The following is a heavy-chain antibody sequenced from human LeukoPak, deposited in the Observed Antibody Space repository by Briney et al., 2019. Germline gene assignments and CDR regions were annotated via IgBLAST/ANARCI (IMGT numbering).Heavy chain of an antibody. J-gene: IGHJ6*02. D-gene: IGHD3-10*01. V-gene: IGHV4-59*01. CDR1: GCSISSYY. Sequence: SETLSLTCTASGCSISSYYWSWIRQPPGKGLEWIGYSGSINYNPSLKSRGTISVDTSNNQFSLKLSSVTAADTAVYYCARGGAYGSGSYLGLGMDVWGQGATVTVSS. CDR3: ARGGAYGSGSYLGLGMDV. CDR2: SGSI.